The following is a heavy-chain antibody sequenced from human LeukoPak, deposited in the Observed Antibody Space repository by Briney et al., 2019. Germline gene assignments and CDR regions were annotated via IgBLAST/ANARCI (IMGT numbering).Heavy chain of an antibody. CDR3: ARGFRSVTTWGYFDC. D-gene: IGHD4-17*01. CDR2: IYSGGGT. J-gene: IGHJ4*02. V-gene: IGHV3-66*01. Sequence: GGSLRLSCAASGFTVSSNYMSWVRQAPGRGLEWVSLIYSGGGTYYADSVKGRFNISRDNSRNTLYLQMNSLRVDDTAVYYCARGFRSVTTWGYFDCWGQGARVTVSS. CDR1: GFTVSSNY.